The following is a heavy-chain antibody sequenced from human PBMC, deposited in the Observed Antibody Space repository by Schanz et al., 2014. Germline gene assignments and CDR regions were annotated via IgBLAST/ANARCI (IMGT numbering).Heavy chain of an antibody. D-gene: IGHD6-25*01. CDR1: GYTFTSYS. Sequence: QVQLVQSGAEVKKPGASVKVSCKASGYTFTSYSMHWVRQAPGQGLEWMGIINLSGGSTNNAQKFRGRVTMTRTTSMSTAYIELHILTSEDTAIYYCARGQRRTIGRPFGPWGQGTLVTVSA. CDR3: ARGQRRTIGRPFGP. J-gene: IGHJ5*02. CDR2: INLSGGST. V-gene: IGHV1-46*01.